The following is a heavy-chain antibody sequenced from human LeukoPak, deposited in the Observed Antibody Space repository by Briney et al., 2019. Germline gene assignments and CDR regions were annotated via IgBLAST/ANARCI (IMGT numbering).Heavy chain of an antibody. CDR2: VSDST. Sequence: QPGGSLRLSCAASGFTFSNYAMNWVRQAPGKGLEWVSSVSDSTYYADSVKGRFTISRDNSRNTLYLQMYSLRPDDTAVYYCTKDHHGPTEDWGQGTMVTVSS. CDR3: TKDHHGPTED. CDR1: GFTFSNYA. J-gene: IGHJ3*01. V-gene: IGHV3-23*01.